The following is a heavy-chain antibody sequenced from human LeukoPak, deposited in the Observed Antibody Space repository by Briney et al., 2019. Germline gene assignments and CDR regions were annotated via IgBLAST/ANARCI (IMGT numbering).Heavy chain of an antibody. CDR1: GFTFSNAW. CDR3: TTDGSDY. J-gene: IGHJ4*02. V-gene: IGHV3-15*01. Sequence: GGSLRLSCAASGFTFSNAWMSWVRQAPGKGLEWVGRIKSKTDGRTTDYAAPVKRRFTISRDDSKNTLYLQMNSLKIEDTAVYYCTTDGSDYWGQGTLVTVSS. D-gene: IGHD1-1*01. CDR2: IKSKTDGRTT.